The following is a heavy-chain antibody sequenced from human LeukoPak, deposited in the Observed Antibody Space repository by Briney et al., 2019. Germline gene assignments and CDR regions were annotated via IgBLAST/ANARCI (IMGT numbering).Heavy chain of an antibody. CDR3: VKDTLVGAPMYYFDY. CDR2: INAGNGNT. CDR1: GYTFTSYA. Sequence: ASVKVSCKASGYTFTSYAMHWVRQAPGQRLEWMGWINAGNGNTKYSQKFQGRVTITRDTSASTAYMELSSLRSEDTAVYYCVKDTLVGAPMYYFDYWGQGTLVTVSS. V-gene: IGHV1-3*01. J-gene: IGHJ4*02. D-gene: IGHD1-26*01.